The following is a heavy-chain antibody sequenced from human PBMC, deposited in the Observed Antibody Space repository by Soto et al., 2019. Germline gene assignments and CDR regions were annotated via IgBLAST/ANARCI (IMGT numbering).Heavy chain of an antibody. CDR3: ARGGGEWRGAAFDI. CDR2: IIPIFGTA. V-gene: IGHV1-69*13. J-gene: IGHJ3*02. CDR1: GGTFSSYA. Sequence: SVKVSCKASGGTFSSYAISWVRQAPGQGLEWMGGIIPIFGTANYAQKFQGRVTITADESTSTAYMELSSLRSEDTAVYYCARGGGEWRGAAFDIWGQGTMVTVSS. D-gene: IGHD3-16*01.